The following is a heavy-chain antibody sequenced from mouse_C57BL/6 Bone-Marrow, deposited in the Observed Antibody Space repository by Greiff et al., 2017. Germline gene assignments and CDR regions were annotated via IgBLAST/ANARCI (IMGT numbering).Heavy chain of an antibody. Sequence: EVQRVESGGGLVKPGGSLKLSCAASGFTFSSYAMSWVRQTPEKRLEWVATISDGGSYTYYPDNVKGRVTISRDNAKNNLYLQMSRLKSEDTAMYYCARDRGFYYAMDYWGQGTSVTVSS. V-gene: IGHV5-4*01. CDR1: GFTFSSYA. CDR3: ARDRGFYYAMDY. CDR2: ISDGGSYT. J-gene: IGHJ4*01.